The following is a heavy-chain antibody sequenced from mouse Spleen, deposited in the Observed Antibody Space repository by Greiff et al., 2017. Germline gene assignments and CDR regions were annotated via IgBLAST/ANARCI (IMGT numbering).Heavy chain of an antibody. CDR2: IYPRSGNT. Sequence: QVQLKESGAELARPGASVKLSCKASGYTFTSYGISWVKQRTGQGLEWIGEIYPRSGNTYYNEKFKGKATLTADKSSSTAYMELRSLTSEDSAVYFCARKEANYYGYGYWGQGTTLTVSS. V-gene: IGHV1-81*01. CDR1: GYTFTSYG. CDR3: ARKEANYYGYGY. D-gene: IGHD1-2*01. J-gene: IGHJ2*01.